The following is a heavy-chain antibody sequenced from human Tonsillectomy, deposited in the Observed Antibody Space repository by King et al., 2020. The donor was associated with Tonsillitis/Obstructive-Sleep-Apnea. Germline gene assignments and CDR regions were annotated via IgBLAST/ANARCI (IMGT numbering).Heavy chain of an antibody. V-gene: IGHV3-74*01. D-gene: IGHD2-2*01. CDR1: GFTFSSYW. Sequence: VQLVESGGGLVQPGGSLRLSCAASGFTFSSYWMHWVRQVPGKGLVWVARINRDGSFTSYADSVKGRFTISRDNAKNTLYLQMNSLTAEDTAVYYCARARYCTISSCYSYNWFDPWGQGALATVSS. CDR2: INRDGSFT. CDR3: ARARYCTISSCYSYNWFDP. J-gene: IGHJ5*02.